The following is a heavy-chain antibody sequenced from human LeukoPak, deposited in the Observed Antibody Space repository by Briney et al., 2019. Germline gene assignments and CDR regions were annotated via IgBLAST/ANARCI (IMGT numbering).Heavy chain of an antibody. CDR3: ASHHYDFWSGYYTGGGYFDY. CDR1: GCSISSSSYY. J-gene: IGHJ4*02. CDR2: IYYSGST. Sequence: PSETLSLTCTVSGCSISSSSYYWGWIRQPPGKGLGLIGSIYYSGSTYYNPSLKSRITISVDTSTYQFSLKLSSVTAADTAVYYCASHHYDFWSGYYTGGGYFDYWGQGTLVTVSS. D-gene: IGHD3-3*01. V-gene: IGHV4-39*01.